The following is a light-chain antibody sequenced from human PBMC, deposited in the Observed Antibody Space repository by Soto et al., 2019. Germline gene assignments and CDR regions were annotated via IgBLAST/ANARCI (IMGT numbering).Light chain of an antibody. CDR2: GNS. CDR1: SSNIGAGYD. Sequence: QSVLTQPPSVSGAPGQRVTISCTGSSSNIGAGYDVHWYQKLPGTAPKLLIYGNSNRPSGVPDRFSGSKSGTSASLAITGLQAEDEADYYCQSYDSSLSGRVVFGGGIKLTVL. J-gene: IGLJ2*01. V-gene: IGLV1-40*01. CDR3: QSYDSSLSGRVV.